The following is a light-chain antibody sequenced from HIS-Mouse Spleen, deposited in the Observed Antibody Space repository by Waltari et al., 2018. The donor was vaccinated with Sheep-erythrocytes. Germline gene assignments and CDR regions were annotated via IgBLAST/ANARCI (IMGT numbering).Light chain of an antibody. CDR1: SSDVGCYNY. V-gene: IGLV2-14*01. CDR3: SSYTSSSTPVV. J-gene: IGLJ2*01. CDR2: EVS. Sequence: QSALTQPASVSGSPGQSITISCPGTSSDVGCYNYFSWYQQHPGKAPKLMIYEVSNRPSGVSNRFSGSKSGNTASLTISGLQAEDEADCYCSSYTSSSTPVVFGGGTKLTVL.